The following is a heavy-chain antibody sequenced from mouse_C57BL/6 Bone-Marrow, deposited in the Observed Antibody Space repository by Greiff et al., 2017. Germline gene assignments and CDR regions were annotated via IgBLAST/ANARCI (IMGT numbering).Heavy chain of an antibody. V-gene: IGHV14-4*01. CDR2: IDPENGDT. D-gene: IGHD1-1*01. CDR1: GFNIKDDY. CDR3: TSYYGYAMDY. J-gene: IGHJ4*01. Sequence: EVKVVESGAELVRPGASVKLSCTASGFNIKDDYMHWVKQRPEQGLEWIGWIDPENGDTEYASKFQGKATITADTSSNTAYLQLSSLTSEDTAVXYCTSYYGYAMDYWGQGTSVTVSS.